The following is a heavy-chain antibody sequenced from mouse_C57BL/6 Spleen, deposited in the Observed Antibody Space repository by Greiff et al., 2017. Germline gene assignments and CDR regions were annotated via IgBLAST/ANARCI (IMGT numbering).Heavy chain of an antibody. V-gene: IGHV1-81*01. J-gene: IGHJ3*01. D-gene: IGHD2-1*01. CDR3: ARYGAYGNYEKAWFAY. Sequence: VKLQESGAELARPGASVKLSCKASGYTFTSYGISWVKQRTGQGLEWIGELYPRSGNTYYNEKFKGKATLTADKSSSTAYMELRSLTSEDSAVYFCARYGAYGNYEKAWFAYWGQGTLVTVSA. CDR1: GYTFTSYG. CDR2: LYPRSGNT.